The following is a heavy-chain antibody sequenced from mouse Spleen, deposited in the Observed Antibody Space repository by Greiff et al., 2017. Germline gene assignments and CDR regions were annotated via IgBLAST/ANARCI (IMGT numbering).Heavy chain of an antibody. V-gene: IGHV1-64*01. D-gene: IGHD6-2*01. CDR3: ARSLSLYYAMDY. CDR1: GYTFTSYW. J-gene: IGHJ4*01. CDR2: IHPNSGST. Sequence: VQLQQPGAELVKPGASVKLSCKASGYTFTSYWMHWVKQRPGQGLEWIGMIHPNSGSTNYNEKFKSKATLTVDKSSSTAYMQLSSLTSEDSAVYYCARSLSLYYAMDYWGQGTSVTVSS.